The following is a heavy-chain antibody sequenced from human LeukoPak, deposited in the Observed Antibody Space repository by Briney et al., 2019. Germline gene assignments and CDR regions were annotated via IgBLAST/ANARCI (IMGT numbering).Heavy chain of an antibody. J-gene: IGHJ4*02. CDR3: ARDRSTMVRGAHYFDY. CDR1: GFNFRSYG. D-gene: IGHD3-10*01. Sequence: GGSLRLSCAASGFNFRSYGMHWVRHTPGKGLEWVAFIQYDGSTKVYADSVKGRVTISRDNSKNTVHLQMNSLRAEDTAVYYCARDRSTMVRGAHYFDYWGQGTLVTVSS. CDR2: IQYDGSTK. V-gene: IGHV3-30*02.